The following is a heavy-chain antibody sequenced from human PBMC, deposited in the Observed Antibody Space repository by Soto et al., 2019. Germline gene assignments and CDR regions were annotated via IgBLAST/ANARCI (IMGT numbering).Heavy chain of an antibody. J-gene: IGHJ2*01. Sequence: ASVKVSCKASGYTFTSCAMRWVRQAPGQRIEWMGWINAGNGNTKYSQKFQGRVTITRDTSASTAYMELNSLRAEDTAVYYCAKDVDYGDYGFDLWGRGTLVTVSS. D-gene: IGHD4-17*01. CDR2: INAGNGNT. V-gene: IGHV1-3*01. CDR1: GYTFTSCA. CDR3: AKDVDYGDYGFDL.